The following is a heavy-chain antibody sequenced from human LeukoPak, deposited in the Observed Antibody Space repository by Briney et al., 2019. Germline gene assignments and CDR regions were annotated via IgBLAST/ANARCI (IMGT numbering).Heavy chain of an antibody. CDR1: GGSISSGGYY. J-gene: IGHJ5*02. CDR3: ARDAVVGTVVTRSFDP. V-gene: IGHV4-31*03. Sequence: SETLSLTCTVSGGSISSGGYYWSWIRQHPGKGLEWIGYIYYSGSTYYNPSLKSRVTISVDTSKNQFSLKLSSVTAADTAVYYCARDAVVGTVVTRSFDPWGQGTLVTVSS. D-gene: IGHD4-23*01. CDR2: IYYSGST.